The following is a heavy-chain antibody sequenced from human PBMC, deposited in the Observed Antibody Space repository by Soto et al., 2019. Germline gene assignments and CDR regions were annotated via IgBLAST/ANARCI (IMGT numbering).Heavy chain of an antibody. CDR1: VYTFSNYG. V-gene: IGHV1-18*01. D-gene: IGHD1-26*01. Sequence: ASVKVSGKASVYTFSNYGSTWVRQAPGQALEWLGWISLYSDGTNYAQKFQGRGSMTTDTSTTTAYMELRSLRSDDTAVYYCARVVPGAEAWFGPWGQGTLVTVSS. CDR3: ARVVPGAEAWFGP. CDR2: ISLYSDGT. J-gene: IGHJ5*02.